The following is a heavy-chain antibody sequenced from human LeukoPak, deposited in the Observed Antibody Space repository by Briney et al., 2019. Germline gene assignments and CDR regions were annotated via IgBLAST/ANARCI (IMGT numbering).Heavy chain of an antibody. CDR3: ARDGGIAAAGNFDI. CDR1: GGSISSSSYY. D-gene: IGHD6-13*01. V-gene: IGHV4-39*07. J-gene: IGHJ3*02. CDR2: IYYSGST. Sequence: SETLSLTCTVSGGSISSSSYYWGWIRRPPGKGLEWIGSIYYSGSTYYNPSLKSRVTISVDTSKNQFSLKLSSVTAADTAVYYCARDGGIAAAGNFDIWGQGTMVTVSS.